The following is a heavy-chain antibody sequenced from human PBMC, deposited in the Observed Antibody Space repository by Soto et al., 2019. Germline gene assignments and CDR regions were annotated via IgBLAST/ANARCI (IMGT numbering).Heavy chain of an antibody. CDR1: GGSFSGYY. V-gene: IGHV4-34*01. Sequence: QVQLQQWGAGLLKPSETLSLTCAVYGGSFSGYYWSWIRQPPGQGLEWIGEINHSGSTNYNPSLKSRVTLSVDTSKNQFSLKLSSVTAADTAVYYCARGGVVAAPSDWGQGTLVTVSS. CDR3: ARGGVVAAPSD. J-gene: IGHJ4*02. CDR2: INHSGST. D-gene: IGHD2-15*01.